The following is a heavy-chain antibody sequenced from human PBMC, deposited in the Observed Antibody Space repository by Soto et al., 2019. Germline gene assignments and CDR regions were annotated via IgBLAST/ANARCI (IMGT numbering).Heavy chain of an antibody. J-gene: IGHJ5*02. CDR3: ARDYFDSSDYTTNWFDP. CDR1: GGSISSGGYY. D-gene: IGHD3-22*01. Sequence: SETLSLTCTVSGGSISSGGYYRNWIRQHPGKGLEWIGYIYYIGSTYYNPSLKSRVTISLDTSKNQFSLKLSSVTAADTALYFCARDYFDSSDYTTNWFDPWGQGALVTVSS. V-gene: IGHV4-31*03. CDR2: IYYIGST.